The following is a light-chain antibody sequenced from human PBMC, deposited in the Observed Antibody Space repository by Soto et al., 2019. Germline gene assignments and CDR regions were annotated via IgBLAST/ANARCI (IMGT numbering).Light chain of an antibody. V-gene: IGKV3-20*01. CDR2: RTS. CDR1: QSISSN. CDR3: HQYGSSPQT. J-gene: IGKJ1*01. Sequence: EIVMTQSPATLSVSPGERATLSCRASQSISSNLAWYQQKPGQAPRLLMFRTSSRATGFPARFSGSGSGTDFTLTISRLEPEDFAVFYCHQYGSSPQTFGQGTKVDIK.